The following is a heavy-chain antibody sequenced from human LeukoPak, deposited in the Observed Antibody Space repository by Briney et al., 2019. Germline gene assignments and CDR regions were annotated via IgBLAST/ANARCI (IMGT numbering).Heavy chain of an antibody. CDR3: ARTIAAAGSDWFDP. CDR1: GGSINTYY. Sequence: SETLSLTCAVSGGSINTYYWSWIRQPPGKGLEWIGYIYYSGSTNYNPSLKSRVTISVDTSKNQLSLKLSSVTAADTAVYYCARTIAAAGSDWFDPWGQGTLVTVSS. D-gene: IGHD6-13*01. CDR2: IYYSGST. V-gene: IGHV4-59*08. J-gene: IGHJ5*02.